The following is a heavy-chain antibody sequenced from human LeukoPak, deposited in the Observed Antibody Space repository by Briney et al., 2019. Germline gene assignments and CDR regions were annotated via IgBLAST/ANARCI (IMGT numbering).Heavy chain of an antibody. V-gene: IGHV1-18*01. J-gene: IGHJ6*03. CDR3: ARQDFWSGYHGAYYYMDV. CDR2: VSAYNGNT. D-gene: IGHD3-3*01. CDR1: GYTFTSYG. Sequence: ASVKVSCKASGYTFTSYGISWVRQAPGQGLEWMGWVSAYNGNTSYAQKLQGRVTMTTDTSTSTAYMELRSLRSDDTAVYYCARQDFWSGYHGAYYYMDVWGKGTTVTVSS.